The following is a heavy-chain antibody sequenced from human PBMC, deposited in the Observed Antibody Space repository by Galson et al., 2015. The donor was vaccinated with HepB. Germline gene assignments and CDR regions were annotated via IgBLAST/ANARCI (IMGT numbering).Heavy chain of an antibody. CDR1: GYTFTSYA. D-gene: IGHD4-17*01. Sequence: SVKVSCKASGYTFTSYAMHWVRQAPGQRLEWMGWINAGNGNTKYSQKFQGRVTITRDTSASTAYMELSSLRSEDTAVYYCACSGDYVGRFDYWGQGTLVTVSS. J-gene: IGHJ4*02. CDR2: INAGNGNT. V-gene: IGHV1-3*01. CDR3: ACSGDYVGRFDY.